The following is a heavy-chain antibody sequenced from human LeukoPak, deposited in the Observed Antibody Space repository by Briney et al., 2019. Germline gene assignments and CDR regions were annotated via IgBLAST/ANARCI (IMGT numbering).Heavy chain of an antibody. CDR3: AGKKWEPAYFEY. J-gene: IGHJ4*02. Sequence: PGGSLRLSCTTSGFTFTRYGMHWVRQIPGKGLEWVAFIRYDGRKTYYADSVKGRFIISRDNSKNTVYLEMSSLRAEDTAIYHCAGKKWEPAYFEYWGQGNLVTVSS. V-gene: IGHV3-30*02. D-gene: IGHD1-26*01. CDR2: IRYDGRKT. CDR1: GFTFTRYG.